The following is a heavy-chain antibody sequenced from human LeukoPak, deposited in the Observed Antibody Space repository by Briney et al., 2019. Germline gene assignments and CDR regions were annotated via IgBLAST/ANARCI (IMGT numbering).Heavy chain of an antibody. Sequence: GRSLRLSCAASGFTFSSYGMHWVRQAPGKGLEWVAVISYDGSNKYYADSVKGRFTISRDNSKNTLYLQMNSLRAEDTAVYYCAKDEDSSSWYISGKSSLDHYYYYGMDVWGQGTTVTVSS. D-gene: IGHD6-13*01. CDR2: ISYDGSNK. V-gene: IGHV3-30*18. J-gene: IGHJ6*02. CDR3: AKDEDSSSWYISGKSSLDHYYYYGMDV. CDR1: GFTFSSYG.